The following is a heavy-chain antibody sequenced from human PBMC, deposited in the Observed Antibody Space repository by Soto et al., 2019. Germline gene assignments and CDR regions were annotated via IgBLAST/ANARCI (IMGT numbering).Heavy chain of an antibody. V-gene: IGHV1-18*01. D-gene: IGHD4-4*01. Sequence: QVQLVQSGAEVKKPGASVKVSCKASGYTFTSYGISWVRQAPGQGLEWMGWISAYNGNTNYAQKLQGRVTMTTDTXXXXXXXXXXXXXXXXXXXXXXXXXXXXYSAYWGQGTLVTVSS. J-gene: IGHJ4*02. CDR3: XXXXXXYSAY. CDR1: GYTFTSYG. CDR2: ISAYNGNT.